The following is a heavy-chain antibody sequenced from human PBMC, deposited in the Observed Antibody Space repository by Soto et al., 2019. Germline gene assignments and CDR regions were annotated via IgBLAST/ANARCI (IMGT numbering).Heavy chain of an antibody. CDR1: GFTFSSYG. CDR3: ARDAYYSTKREVYYYYYGMDV. Sequence: GSLRLSCAASGFTFSSYGMHSVRQAPGKGLEWVAVIWYDGGNKYYADSVKGRFTISRDNSKNTLYLQMNSLRAEDTAVYYCARDAYYSTKREVYYYYYGMDVWGQGTTVTVSS. V-gene: IGHV3-33*01. D-gene: IGHD4-4*01. CDR2: IWYDGGNK. J-gene: IGHJ6*02.